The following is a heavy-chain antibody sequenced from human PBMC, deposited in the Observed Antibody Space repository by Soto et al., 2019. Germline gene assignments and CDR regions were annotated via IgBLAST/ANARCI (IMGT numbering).Heavy chain of an antibody. CDR3: ARTTVTASYYYMDV. V-gene: IGHV1-18*01. CDR2: ISTYNGNT. D-gene: IGHD4-17*01. Sequence: SVKVSCKASGYTFTNYGFTWVRQAPGQGLEWLGWISTYNGNTKYAQKVQGRLTMTTDTSTSTANMELTSLRSDDTALYYCARTTVTASYYYMDVWGKGSTVTVSS. CDR1: GYTFTNYG. J-gene: IGHJ6*03.